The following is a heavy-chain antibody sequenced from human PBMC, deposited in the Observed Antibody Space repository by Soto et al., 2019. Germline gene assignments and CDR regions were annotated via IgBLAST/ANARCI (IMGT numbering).Heavy chain of an antibody. CDR1: GYSFTSYW. V-gene: IGHV5-51*01. J-gene: IGHJ5*02. CDR2: IYPGDSDT. Sequence: GESLKISCKGSGYSFTSYWIGWVRQMPGKGLEWIGIIYPGDSDTRYSPSFQGQVTISADKSISTAYLQWSSLKASVTARYYCYSQRGYNDDFWSGNYLWGQGTLVTVSS. CDR3: YSQRGYNDDFWSGNYL. D-gene: IGHD3-3*01.